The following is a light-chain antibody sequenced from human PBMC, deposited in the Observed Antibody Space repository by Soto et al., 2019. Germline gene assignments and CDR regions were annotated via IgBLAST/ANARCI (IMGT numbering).Light chain of an antibody. CDR1: SSDVGGYNY. CDR2: DVS. Sequence: QSALTQPASVSGSPGQSVTISCTGTSSDVGGYNYVSWYQQHPGKAPKVMIYDVSKRPSGISNRFSGSKSGNTASLTISGLQVEDDADYYCSSYTSGICRLVFGGGTNLTVL. CDR3: SSYTSGICRLV. J-gene: IGLJ2*01. V-gene: IGLV2-14*03.